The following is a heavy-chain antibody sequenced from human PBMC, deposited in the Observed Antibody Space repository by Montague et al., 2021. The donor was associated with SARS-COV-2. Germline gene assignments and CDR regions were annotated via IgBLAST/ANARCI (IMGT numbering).Heavy chain of an antibody. CDR2: IYWDDDK. CDR1: GFSLSTSGVG. J-gene: IGHJ4*02. CDR3: AHRRPLYYYDSSLSTFDY. D-gene: IGHD3-22*01. V-gene: IGHV2-5*02. Sequence: VKPTQTLTLTCTFSGFSLSTSGVGVGWIRQPPGKALEWLALIYWDDDKRYSPSLKSRLTITKDTPKNQVVLTMTNMDPVDTATYYCAHRRPLYYYDSSLSTFDYWGQGTLVTVSS.